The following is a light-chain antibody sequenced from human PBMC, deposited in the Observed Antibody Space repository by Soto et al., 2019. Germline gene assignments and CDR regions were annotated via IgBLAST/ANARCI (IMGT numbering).Light chain of an antibody. CDR3: QQYGKSPWK. CDR2: ATS. V-gene: IGKV3-20*01. J-gene: IGKJ1*01. CDR1: QSISSSY. Sequence: EIVLTQSPGTLSLSPGERATLSCRASQSISSSYLAWYQQKPGQAPRLLFYATSSRATVLPGRFSGSGSGTDFTLTISRLEPEDFAVYYCQQYGKSPWKFGQGTKVEIK.